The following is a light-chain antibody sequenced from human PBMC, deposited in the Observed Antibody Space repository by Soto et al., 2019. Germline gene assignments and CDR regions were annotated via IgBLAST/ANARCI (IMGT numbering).Light chain of an antibody. CDR3: QQFGSSRGT. J-gene: IGKJ1*01. Sequence: IGLTQSPCAVSLSPGERATLSCRASQSVDSSYLAWYHQRPGQAPRLLIYGASSRATGIPDRFSGSGSGTDFTLTISRLEPEDFAVYYCQQFGSSRGTFGQGTKVDIK. CDR2: GAS. CDR1: QSVDSSY. V-gene: IGKV3-20*01.